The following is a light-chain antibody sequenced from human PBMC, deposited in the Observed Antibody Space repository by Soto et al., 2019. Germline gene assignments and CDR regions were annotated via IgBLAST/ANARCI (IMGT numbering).Light chain of an antibody. CDR1: QTVSSSY. CDR3: QQYDNSPPYT. V-gene: IGKV3-20*01. Sequence: EIVLTQSPGTLSLSPGERATLSCRASQTVSSSYLAWYQQKPGQAPRLLIYGVSSRATGIPDRFSGSGSGTDFTLTISRLEPEDFAVYYCQQYDNSPPYTFGQGTKLEIK. CDR2: GVS. J-gene: IGKJ2*01.